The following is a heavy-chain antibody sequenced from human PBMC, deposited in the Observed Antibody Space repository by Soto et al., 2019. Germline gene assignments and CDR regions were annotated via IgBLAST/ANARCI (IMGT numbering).Heavy chain of an antibody. CDR1: GFTFSRYA. CDR2: ISRDGSSK. D-gene: IGHD2-8*01. Sequence: GGSLRLSCAASGFTFSRYAMHWVRQAPGEGLEWVAVISRDGSSKYYGDSVKGRFTVSRDNSNNTLYLSMTSLRPDDTAVFYCARSRNGAVPDPINCWGQGTLGTVSS. CDR3: ARSRNGAVPDPINC. J-gene: IGHJ4*02. V-gene: IGHV3-30-3*01.